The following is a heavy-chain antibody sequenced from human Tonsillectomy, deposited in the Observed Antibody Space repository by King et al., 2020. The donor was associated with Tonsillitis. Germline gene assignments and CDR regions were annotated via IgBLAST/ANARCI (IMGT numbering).Heavy chain of an antibody. CDR3: ARESSGSCWFLDY. CDR2: IWYDGTDK. Sequence: VQLVESGGGVVQPGRSLRLSCAASGFTFSGYGMHWVRQAPGKGLEWVAVIWYDGTDKYYADSVKGRFTISRDNSKNTLYLQMNSLRAEDTAVYSCARESSGSCWFLDYWGQGTLVTVSS. J-gene: IGHJ4*02. D-gene: IGHD6-19*01. V-gene: IGHV3-33*01. CDR1: GFTFSGYG.